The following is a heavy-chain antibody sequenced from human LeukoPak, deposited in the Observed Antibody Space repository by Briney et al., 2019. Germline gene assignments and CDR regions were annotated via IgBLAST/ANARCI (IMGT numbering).Heavy chain of an antibody. CDR3: AHRGGTGYYYYYYYMDV. J-gene: IGHJ6*03. D-gene: IGHD1-14*01. CDR1: GGTFSSYA. CDR2: IIPIFGTA. Sequence: SVKVSCKASGGTFSSYAISWVRQAPGQGLEWMGGIIPIFGTANYAQKFQGRVTITADKSTSTAYMELSSLRSEDTAVYYCAHRGGTGYYYYYYYMDVWGEGTTVTVSS. V-gene: IGHV1-69*06.